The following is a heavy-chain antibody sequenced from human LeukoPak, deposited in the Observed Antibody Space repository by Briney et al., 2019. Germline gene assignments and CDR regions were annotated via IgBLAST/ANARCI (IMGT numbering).Heavy chain of an antibody. V-gene: IGHV3-11*01. CDR3: ARSLAAAGDDY. J-gene: IGHJ4*02. CDR2: ISSSDSTI. CDR1: GFTLSDYY. Sequence: GGSLRLSCAASGFTLSDYYMSWIHQAPGKGLEWVSYISSSDSTIYYADSVKGRFTISRDNAKNSLYLQMNSLRAEDTAVYYCARSLAAAGDDYWGQGTLVTVSS. D-gene: IGHD6-13*01.